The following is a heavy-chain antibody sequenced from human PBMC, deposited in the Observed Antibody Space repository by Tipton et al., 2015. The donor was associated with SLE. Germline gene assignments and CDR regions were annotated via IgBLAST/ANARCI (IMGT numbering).Heavy chain of an antibody. CDR2: TYRDGTT. CDR3: ARWGGELVPAAVDDYYYGMDV. V-gene: IGHV3-66*02. D-gene: IGHD2-2*01. Sequence: SLRLSCAASGFTVSDNSMTWVRQAPGKGLEWVSVTYRDGTTHYADSVKGRFIISRENSKNTLYLQMNSLRAEDTAVYYCARWGGELVPAAVDDYYYGMDVWGQGTTVTVSS. CDR1: GFTVSDNS. J-gene: IGHJ6*02.